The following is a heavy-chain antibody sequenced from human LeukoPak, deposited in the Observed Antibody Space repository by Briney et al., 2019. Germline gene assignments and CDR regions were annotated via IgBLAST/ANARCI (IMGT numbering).Heavy chain of an antibody. CDR1: GGTFSSYA. Sequence: SVKVSCKASGGTFSSYAISWVRQAPGQGLEWMGGIIPIFGTANYAQKFQGRVTITTDESTSTAYMELSRLRSEDTAVYYCVDRTSSGYYYWGQGTLVTVSS. D-gene: IGHD3-22*01. CDR3: VDRTSSGYYY. J-gene: IGHJ4*02. CDR2: IIPIFGTA. V-gene: IGHV1-69*05.